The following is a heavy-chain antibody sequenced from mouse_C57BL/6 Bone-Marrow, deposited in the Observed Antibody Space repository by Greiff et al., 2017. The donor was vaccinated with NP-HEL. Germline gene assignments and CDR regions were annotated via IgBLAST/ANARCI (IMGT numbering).Heavy chain of an antibody. V-gene: IGHV5-17*01. CDR2: ISSGSSTI. CDR3: ARPIYYGNCGFAY. J-gene: IGHJ3*01. D-gene: IGHD2-1*01. CDR1: GFTFSDYG. Sequence: EVQRVESGGGLVKPGGSLKLSCAASGFTFSDYGMHWVRQAPEKGLEWVAYISSGSSTIYYVDTVKGRFTISRDNAKNTLFLQMTSLRSEDTAMYYCARPIYYGNCGFAYWGQGTLVTVSA.